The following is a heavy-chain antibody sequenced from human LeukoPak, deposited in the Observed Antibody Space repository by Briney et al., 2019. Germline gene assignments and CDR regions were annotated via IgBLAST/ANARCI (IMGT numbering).Heavy chain of an antibody. CDR1: GGSISSYY. J-gene: IGHJ4*02. CDR2: IYYSGST. CDR3: ARGGNYGDYDGYFDY. V-gene: IGHV4-59*08. Sequence: SETLSLTCTVSGGSISSYYWSWIRQPPGKGLEWIGCIYYSGSTNYNPSLRSRVTISVDTSKNQFSLKLSSVTAADTAVYYCARGGNYGDYDGYFDYWGQGTLVTVSS. D-gene: IGHD4-17*01.